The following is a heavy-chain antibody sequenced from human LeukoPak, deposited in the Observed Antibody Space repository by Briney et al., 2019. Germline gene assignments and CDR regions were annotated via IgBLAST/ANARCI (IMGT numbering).Heavy chain of an antibody. CDR2: IYTSGST. V-gene: IGHV4-4*07. CDR3: AREEIVGATYLFDY. D-gene: IGHD1-26*01. CDR1: GGSISSYY. J-gene: IGHJ4*02. Sequence: PSETLSLTCTVSGGSISSYYWSWIRQPAGKGLEWIGRIYTSGSTNYNPSLESRVTISVDKSKNQFSLKLSSVTAADTAVYYCAREEIVGATYLFDYWGQGTLVTVSS.